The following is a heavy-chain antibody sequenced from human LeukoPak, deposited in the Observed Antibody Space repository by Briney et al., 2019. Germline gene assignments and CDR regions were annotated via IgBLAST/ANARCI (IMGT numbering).Heavy chain of an antibody. CDR1: GYTFTGPY. CDR3: ARAYDWGYDY. D-gene: IGHD1-1*01. V-gene: IGHV1-2*02. Sequence: GASVKVSYKASGYTFTGPYIHWVRQAPGQGFEWMGWINPNSGDTNYAQKFQGRATMTRDTSISTAYMELSRLRSDDTAVYYCARAYDWGYDYWGQGTLVTVSS. J-gene: IGHJ4*02. CDR2: INPNSGDT.